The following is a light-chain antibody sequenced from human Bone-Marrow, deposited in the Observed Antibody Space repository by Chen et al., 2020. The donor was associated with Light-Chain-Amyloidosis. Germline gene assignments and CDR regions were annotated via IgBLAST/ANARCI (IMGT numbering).Light chain of an antibody. CDR1: NIGSTS. J-gene: IGLJ3*02. Sequence: SYVLTQPSSVSVAPGQTATIACGGNNIGSTSVHCYQQTPGQAPLLVVYDDSDRPSGIPERLSGSNSGNTATLPISRVEAGDEADYYCQVWDRSSDRPVFGGGTKLTVL. CDR3: QVWDRSSDRPV. CDR2: DDS. V-gene: IGLV3-21*02.